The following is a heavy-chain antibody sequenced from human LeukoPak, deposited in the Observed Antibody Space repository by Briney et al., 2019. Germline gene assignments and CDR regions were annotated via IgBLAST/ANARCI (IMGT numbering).Heavy chain of an antibody. V-gene: IGHV1-18*01. J-gene: IGHJ4*02. CDR2: ISAYNGNT. CDR1: GYTFTSYG. D-gene: IGHD6-13*01. Sequence: GESLKISCKGSGYTFTSYGISWVRQAPGQGLEWMGWISAYNGNTNYAQKLQGRVTMTTDTSTSTAYMELRSLRSDDTAVYYCARSSIIAAAGPYYFDYWGQGTLVTVSS. CDR3: ARSSIIAAAGPYYFDY.